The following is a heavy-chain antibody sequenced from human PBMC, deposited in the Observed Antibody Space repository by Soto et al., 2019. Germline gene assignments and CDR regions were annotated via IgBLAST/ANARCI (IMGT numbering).Heavy chain of an antibody. CDR3: AREGRTYYDFWSGYGMDV. D-gene: IGHD3-3*01. V-gene: IGHV1-69*06. CDR2: IIPIFGTA. Sequence: QVQLVQSGAEVKKPGSSVKVSCKASGGTFSSYAISWVRQAPGQGLEWMGGIIPIFGTANYAQKFQGRVTITADKSTSTAYMELSSLRSEDTAVYYCAREGRTYYDFWSGYGMDVWGQGTTVTVSS. CDR1: GGTFSSYA. J-gene: IGHJ6*02.